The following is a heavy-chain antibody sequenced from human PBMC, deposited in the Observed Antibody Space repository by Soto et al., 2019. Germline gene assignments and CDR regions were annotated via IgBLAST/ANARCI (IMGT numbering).Heavy chain of an antibody. CDR1: GGSISSYY. D-gene: IGHD6-6*01. Sequence: SETLSLTCTVSGGSISSYYWSWIRQPAGKGLEWIGRIYTSGSTNYNPSLKSRVTMSVDTSKNQFSLKLSSVTAADTAVYYCARVSIAARTGAYGMDVWGQGTTVTVSS. CDR2: IYTSGST. J-gene: IGHJ6*02. CDR3: ARVSIAARTGAYGMDV. V-gene: IGHV4-4*07.